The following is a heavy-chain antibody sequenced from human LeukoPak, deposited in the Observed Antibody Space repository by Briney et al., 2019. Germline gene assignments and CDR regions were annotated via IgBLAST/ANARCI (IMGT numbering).Heavy chain of an antibody. D-gene: IGHD1-26*01. CDR2: ISSSSSYI. J-gene: IGHJ5*02. Sequence: GGSLRLSCAASGFTFSSYSMNWVRQAPGKGLEWVSSISSSSSYIYYADSVKGRFTISRDNAKNSLYLQMNSLRAEDTAVYYCAKESGSYYVDWFDPWGQGTLVTVSS. CDR3: AKESGSYYVDWFDP. V-gene: IGHV3-21*04. CDR1: GFTFSSYS.